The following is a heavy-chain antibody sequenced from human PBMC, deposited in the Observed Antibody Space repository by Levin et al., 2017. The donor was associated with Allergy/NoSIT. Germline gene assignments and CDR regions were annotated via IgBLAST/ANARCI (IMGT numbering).Heavy chain of an antibody. V-gene: IGHV3-30*02. CDR1: GFTFRTHA. J-gene: IGHJ4*02. Sequence: GGSLRLSCGASGFTFRTHAMHWVRQAPGRGLEWVAFIWYDGSNKYYADSVKGRFTISRDNSKNTVYLQMNSLRGEDTAIYYCAKDPPNSGWSLDSWGQGTLVTVSS. CDR3: AKDPPNSGWSLDS. CDR2: IWYDGSNK. D-gene: IGHD6-19*01.